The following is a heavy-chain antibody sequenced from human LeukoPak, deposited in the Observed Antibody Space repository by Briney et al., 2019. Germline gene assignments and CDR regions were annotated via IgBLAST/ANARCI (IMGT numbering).Heavy chain of an antibody. Sequence: GGSLRLSCGASGFTFSSHWMNWVRQAPGKGLEWVANINQDESGKYYVDSVKGRFLISRDNAKNSLYLQMNSLRAEDTDVYYCARGRGSGYWGQGTLVTVSS. V-gene: IGHV3-7*03. CDR3: ARGRGSGY. J-gene: IGHJ4*02. CDR1: GFTFSSHW. D-gene: IGHD6-25*01. CDR2: INQDESGK.